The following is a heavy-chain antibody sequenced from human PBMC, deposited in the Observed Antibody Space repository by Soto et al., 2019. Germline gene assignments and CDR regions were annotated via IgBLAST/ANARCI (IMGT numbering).Heavy chain of an antibody. CDR2: ISYDGSNK. CDR1: GFTFSSYG. CDR3: AKDHTAYYGMDV. Sequence: PGGSLRLSCAASGFTFSSYGMHWVRQAPGKGLEWVAVISYDGSNKYYAESEKGRITISRDNSKNTLYLQMNSLRAVDTAVYYCAKDHTAYYGMDVWGQGTTVTVSS. V-gene: IGHV3-30*18. D-gene: IGHD2-21*02. J-gene: IGHJ6*02.